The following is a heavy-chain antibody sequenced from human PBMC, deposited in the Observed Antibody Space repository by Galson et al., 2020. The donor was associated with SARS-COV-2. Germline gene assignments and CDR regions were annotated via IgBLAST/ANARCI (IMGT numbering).Heavy chain of an antibody. D-gene: IGHD5-12*01. J-gene: IGHJ4*02. V-gene: IGHV3-21*01. CDR1: GFTFSSYS. Sequence: GESLKISCAASGFTFSSYSMNWVRQAPGKGLEWVSSISSSSSYIYYADSVTGRFTIPRDNAKNSLYLQMNSLRAEDTAVYYCAWGEMATIRGDYFDYWGQGTLVTVSS. CDR3: AWGEMATIRGDYFDY. CDR2: ISSSSSYI.